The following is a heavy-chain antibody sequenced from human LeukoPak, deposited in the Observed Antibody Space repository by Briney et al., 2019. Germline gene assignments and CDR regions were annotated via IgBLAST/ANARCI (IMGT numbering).Heavy chain of an antibody. V-gene: IGHV4-39*07. CDR3: VIVATIWYNWFDP. CDR2: IYYSGST. D-gene: IGHD3-10*01. CDR1: GGSISSSSYY. J-gene: IGHJ5*02. Sequence: SETLSLTCTVSGGSISSSSYYWGWIRQPPGKGLGWIGSIYYSGSTYYNPSLKSRVTISVETSKNQFSLKLSSVTAADTAVYYCVIVATIWYNWFDPWGQGTLVTVSS.